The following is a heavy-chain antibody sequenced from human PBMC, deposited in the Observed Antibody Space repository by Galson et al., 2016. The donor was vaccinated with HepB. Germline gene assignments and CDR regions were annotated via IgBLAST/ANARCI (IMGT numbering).Heavy chain of an antibody. CDR1: EFTASSNY. V-gene: IGHV3-53*01. Sequence: SLRLSCAAYEFTASSNYLTWIRQAPGKGLEWVSAIYSGGSTHYADSVKGRFTISRDNSKNTVYLEMKSLRAEDTAVYYCARALSGWDGFDYWGQGTLVIVSS. CDR3: ARALSGWDGFDY. CDR2: IYSGGST. J-gene: IGHJ4*02. D-gene: IGHD6-19*01.